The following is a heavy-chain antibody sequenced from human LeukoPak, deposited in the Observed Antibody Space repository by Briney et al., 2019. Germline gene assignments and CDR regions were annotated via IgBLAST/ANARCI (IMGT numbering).Heavy chain of an antibody. D-gene: IGHD4-11*01. Sequence: SVKVSCKASGGTFSSYAISWVRQAPRQGLEWMGGIIPIFGTANYAQKFQGRVTITADESTSTAYMELSSLRSEDTAVYYCAREIYSNYVDWFDPWGQGTLVTVSS. V-gene: IGHV1-69*01. CDR1: GGTFSSYA. CDR3: AREIYSNYVDWFDP. CDR2: IIPIFGTA. J-gene: IGHJ5*02.